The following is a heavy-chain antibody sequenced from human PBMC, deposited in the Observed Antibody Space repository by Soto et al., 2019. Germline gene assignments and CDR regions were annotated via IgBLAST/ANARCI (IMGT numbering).Heavy chain of an antibody. V-gene: IGHV1-18*04. Sequence: QVQLVQSGSEVKKPGASVKVSCKAPGYIVKSNGISWVRQAPGQGLEWMGWISVYDGHIKFAQRVQDRLTMTTDTSTGTTHMELGSLRSDDTAVYYCATDSTGNSAYDYWGQGTLVTVSS. CDR3: ATDSTGNSAYDY. CDR2: ISVYDGHI. J-gene: IGHJ4*02. D-gene: IGHD5-12*01. CDR1: GYIVKSNG.